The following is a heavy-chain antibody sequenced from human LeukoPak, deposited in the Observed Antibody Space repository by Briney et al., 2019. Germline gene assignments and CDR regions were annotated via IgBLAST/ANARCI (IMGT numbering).Heavy chain of an antibody. CDR3: ARGPVRGVTPYYFDY. V-gene: IGHV3-64*01. CDR2: ISSNGGST. CDR1: GFTFSSYA. D-gene: IGHD3-10*01. Sequence: GGSLRLSCAASGFTFSSYAMHWVRQAPGKGLEYVSAISSNGGSTYYANSVKGRFTISRDNSENTLYLQMGSLRAEDMAVYYCARGPVRGVTPYYFDYWGQGTLVTVSS. J-gene: IGHJ4*02.